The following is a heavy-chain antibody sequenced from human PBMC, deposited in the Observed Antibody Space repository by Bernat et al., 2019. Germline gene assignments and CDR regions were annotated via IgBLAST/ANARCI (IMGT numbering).Heavy chain of an antibody. J-gene: IGHJ4*02. CDR2: IYAGDSDT. CDR1: GNSFTSYW. Sequence: EVQLVQSGAEVKKPGESLKISCKCSGNSFTSYWIAWVRQMPGKGLEWMVIIYAGDSDTRYSPSFQAQVTISADKSISTAYLQWNSLKASDTAVYYCARRRTSDWDFDYWGQGTLVTVSS. D-gene: IGHD6-19*01. V-gene: IGHV5-51*01. CDR3: ARRRTSDWDFDY.